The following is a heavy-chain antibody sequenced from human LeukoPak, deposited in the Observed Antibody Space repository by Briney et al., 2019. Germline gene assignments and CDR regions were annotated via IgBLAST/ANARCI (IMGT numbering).Heavy chain of an antibody. CDR2: IIPIFGIA. D-gene: IGHD2-15*01. J-gene: IGHJ6*02. CDR3: ARIGYCSGGSCYSQYYYGMDV. CDR1: GGTFSSYA. V-gene: IGHV1-69*04. Sequence: ASVKVSCKASGGTFSSYAISWVRQAPGQGLEWMGRIIPIFGIANYAQKFQGRVTITADKSTSTAYMELSSLRSEDTAVYYCARIGYCSGGSCYSQYYYGMDVWGQGTTVTVSS.